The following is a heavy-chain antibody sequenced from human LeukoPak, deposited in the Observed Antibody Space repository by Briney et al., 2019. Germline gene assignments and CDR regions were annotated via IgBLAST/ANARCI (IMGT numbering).Heavy chain of an antibody. CDR1: GFTFSSYG. V-gene: IGHV3-33*06. Sequence: GRSLRLSCAASGFTFSSYGLYWVRQAPGKGLEFVAVVWYDGSNKYYADSVKGRFTISRDNSKNTLYLQMNSLRAEDTAVYYCAKARFVVVPAAFDYWGQGTLVTVSS. J-gene: IGHJ4*02. D-gene: IGHD2-2*01. CDR3: AKARFVVVPAAFDY. CDR2: VWYDGSNK.